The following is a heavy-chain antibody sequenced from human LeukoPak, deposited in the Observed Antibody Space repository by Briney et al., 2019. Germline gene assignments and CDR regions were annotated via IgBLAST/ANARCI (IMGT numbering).Heavy chain of an antibody. Sequence: PGGSLRPSCAASGFTFSSYAMSWVRQAPGKGLEWVSAISGSGGSTYYADSVKGRFTISRDNSKNTLYLQMNSLRAEDTAVYYCAKGGTVVPAREGPFDYWGQGTLVTVSS. CDR2: ISGSGGST. D-gene: IGHD2-2*01. CDR1: GFTFSSYA. V-gene: IGHV3-23*01. CDR3: AKGGTVVPAREGPFDY. J-gene: IGHJ4*02.